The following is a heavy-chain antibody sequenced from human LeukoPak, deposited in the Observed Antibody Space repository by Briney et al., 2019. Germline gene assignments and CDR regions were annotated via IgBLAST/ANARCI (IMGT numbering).Heavy chain of an antibody. D-gene: IGHD3-22*01. CDR1: GFSFGAYL. Sequence: GGSLRLSCTASGFSFGAYLISWVRQAPGQGLEWVGYIRGKAYGETPEYAASVKGRFTISRDDSNTIAYLQMNSLKTEDTAVYYCAKDIDEYYYDSSGYGFDYWGQGTLVTVSS. V-gene: IGHV3-49*04. CDR3: AKDIDEYYYDSSGYGFDY. J-gene: IGHJ4*02. CDR2: IRGKAYGETP.